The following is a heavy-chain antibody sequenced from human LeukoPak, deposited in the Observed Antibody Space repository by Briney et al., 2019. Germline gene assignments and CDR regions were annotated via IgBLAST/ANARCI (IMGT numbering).Heavy chain of an antibody. CDR2: ISYDGSNK. CDR1: GFTFSSYA. D-gene: IGHD3-10*01. Sequence: GALRLSCAASGFTFSSYAMHWVRQAPGKGLEGVAVISYDGSNKYYADSVKGRFTISRDNSKDTLYLQMNSLRAEDTAVYYCARDWITMVRGVIITPRYYYYYYMDVWGKGTTVTVSS. CDR3: ARDWITMVRGVIITPRYYYYYYMDV. V-gene: IGHV3-30*04. J-gene: IGHJ6*03.